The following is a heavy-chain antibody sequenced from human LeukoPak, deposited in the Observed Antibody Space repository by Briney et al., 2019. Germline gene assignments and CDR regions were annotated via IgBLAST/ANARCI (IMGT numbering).Heavy chain of an antibody. CDR2: IRYDAGSNK. CDR1: GFTFSDYG. J-gene: IGHJ4*02. CDR3: AKGETGSTFDS. V-gene: IGHV3-30*02. Sequence: GGSLRLSCAASGFTFSDYGMHWVRQAPGKGLEWVSFIRYDAGSNKYYADSVKGRFTISRDNFKNTLYLQMNSLRPEDTAVYYCAKGETGSTFDSWGQGTLVTVSS. D-gene: IGHD6-13*01.